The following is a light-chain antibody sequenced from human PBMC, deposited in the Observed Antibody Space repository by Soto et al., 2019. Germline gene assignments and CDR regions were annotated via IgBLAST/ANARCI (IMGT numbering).Light chain of an antibody. CDR2: DVT. Sequence: QSALTQPASVSGSPGQSITISCTGTISDVGGYNYVSWYQQHPGKAPKLMIYDVTNRPSGVSNRFSGSKSANTASLTISGLQAEDEAEYYCSSYTSSSTVIFGGGTQLTVL. V-gene: IGLV2-14*01. CDR3: SSYTSSSTVI. CDR1: ISDVGGYNY. J-gene: IGLJ2*01.